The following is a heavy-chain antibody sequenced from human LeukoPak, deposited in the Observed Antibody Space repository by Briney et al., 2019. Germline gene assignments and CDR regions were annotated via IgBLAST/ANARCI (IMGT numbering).Heavy chain of an antibody. CDR3: ATDRNSGKYYDY. CDR1: GFTFSSCW. Sequence: GGSLRLSCVVSGFTFSSCWMSWVRQAPGKGLEWVANIKGDGSERYYADSVKGRFTISRDNAKNSLYLEMNSLRAEDTAVYYCATDRNSGKYYDYWGQGTLVTVSS. CDR2: IKGDGSER. V-gene: IGHV3-7*01. J-gene: IGHJ4*02. D-gene: IGHD1-26*01.